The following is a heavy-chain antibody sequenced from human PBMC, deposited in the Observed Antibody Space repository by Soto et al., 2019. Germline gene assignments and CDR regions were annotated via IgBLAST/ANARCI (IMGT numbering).Heavy chain of an antibody. CDR1: GFSFSGKNY. D-gene: IGHD1-1*01. CDR2: LYSSDGT. Sequence: GGSLRLSCAASGFSFSGKNYLTWVRQAPGKGLEWVSALYSSDGTYYADSVKGRFSVSRDNSKNTFYLQLHSLRPEDTALYFCATWLQREHAFDIWGLGTMVTVSS. V-gene: IGHV3-53*01. CDR3: ATWLQREHAFDI. J-gene: IGHJ3*02.